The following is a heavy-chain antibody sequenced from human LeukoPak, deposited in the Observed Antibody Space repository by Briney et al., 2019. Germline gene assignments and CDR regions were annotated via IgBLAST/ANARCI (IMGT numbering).Heavy chain of an antibody. CDR1: GYTFTSYY. D-gene: IGHD3-10*01. CDR2: INPSGGST. Sequence: ASVKVSCKASGYTFTSYYMHWVRQAPGQGLEWMGIINPSGGSTSYAQKFQGRVTITRNTSISTAYMELSSLRSEDTAVYYCARAGVWFESYYMDVWGKGTTVTVSS. J-gene: IGHJ6*03. CDR3: ARAGVWFESYYMDV. V-gene: IGHV1-46*01.